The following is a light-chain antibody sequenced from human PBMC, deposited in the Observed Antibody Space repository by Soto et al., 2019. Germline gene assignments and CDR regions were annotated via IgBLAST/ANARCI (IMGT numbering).Light chain of an antibody. CDR1: QSVSSN. J-gene: IGKJ1*01. V-gene: IGKV3D-15*01. Sequence: EIVMTQSPATLSVSPGERATLSCRASQSVSSNLAWYQQKPGQAPRLLIYGASTRASDIPDRFSGSGSGTDFTLTINRLEPEDFAVYYCHQYDSSPRTFGQGTKVDIK. CDR3: HQYDSSPRT. CDR2: GAS.